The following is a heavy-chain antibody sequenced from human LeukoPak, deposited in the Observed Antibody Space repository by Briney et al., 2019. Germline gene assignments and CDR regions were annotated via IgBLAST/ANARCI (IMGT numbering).Heavy chain of an antibody. J-gene: IGHJ4*02. CDR2: IKQDGSEK. D-gene: IGHD6-13*01. V-gene: IGHV3-7*01. CDR3: TREAAAGIDY. CDR1: GFTFSTYW. Sequence: LSCAASGFTFSTYWMSWVRQAPGKGLEWVANIKQDGSEKYYLDSVKGRFTISRDNAKNSLYLQMNSLRAEDTAVYFCTREAAAGIDYWGQGTLVTVSS.